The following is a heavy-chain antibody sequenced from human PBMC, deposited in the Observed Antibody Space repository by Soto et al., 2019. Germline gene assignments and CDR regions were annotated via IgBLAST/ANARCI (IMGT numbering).Heavy chain of an antibody. J-gene: IGHJ4*02. Sequence: PGGSLRLSCAASGFTFSNAWMSWVRQAPGKGLEWVGRIKSKTDGGTTDYAAPVKGRFTISRDDSKNTLYLQMNSLKTEDTAVYYCTTDFGYSYGYYFDYWGQGTLVTVSS. V-gene: IGHV3-15*01. CDR1: GFTFSNAW. CDR3: TTDFGYSYGYYFDY. CDR2: IKSKTDGGTT. D-gene: IGHD5-18*01.